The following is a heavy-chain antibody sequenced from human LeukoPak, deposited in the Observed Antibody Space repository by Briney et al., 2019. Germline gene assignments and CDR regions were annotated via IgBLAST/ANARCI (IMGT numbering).Heavy chain of an antibody. D-gene: IGHD2-21*02. CDR2: IYYSGST. J-gene: IGHJ6*02. Sequence: SETLSLTCTVSGGSISSYYWSWIGQPPGKGWEWIGYIYYSGSTNYNPSLNSRVTISVDTSKNQFSLKLSSVTAADTAVYYCARGGGDYYYYYGMDVWGQGTTVTVSS. V-gene: IGHV4-59*01. CDR1: GGSISSYY. CDR3: ARGGGDYYYYYGMDV.